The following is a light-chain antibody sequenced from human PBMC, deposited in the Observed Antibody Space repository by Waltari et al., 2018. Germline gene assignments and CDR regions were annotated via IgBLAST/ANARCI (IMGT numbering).Light chain of an antibody. CDR3: QQYNRWPPGT. CDR1: QTIGSN. CDR2: PAS. Sequence: TVVTQSPVTLSVSPGERATLSCRTSQTIGSNLAWYQQRPGQAPRLLIYPASTRATGIPARFSGSGSETEFTLTISSLQSEDFAVYYCQQYNRWPPGTFGQGTKVEV. V-gene: IGKV3-15*01. J-gene: IGKJ1*01.